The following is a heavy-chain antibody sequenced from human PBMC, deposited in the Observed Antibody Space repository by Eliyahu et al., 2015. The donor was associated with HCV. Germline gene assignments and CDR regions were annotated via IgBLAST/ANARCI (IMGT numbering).Heavy chain of an antibody. J-gene: IGHJ3*02. CDR3: ARDRRGPADWGVEALDI. CDR2: FSYDGEYK. Sequence: QVQLVESGGGVVQPGRSLSLSCTASGFPFSGHSMPWVRQAPGKGLEWVALFSYDGEYKYHADSVRGRFTISRDNSKNTLYLQMNSLKVDDTAVYYCARDRRGPADWGVEALDIWGQGTGVTVSS. D-gene: IGHD3/OR15-3a*01. V-gene: IGHV3-30*04. CDR1: GFPFSGHS.